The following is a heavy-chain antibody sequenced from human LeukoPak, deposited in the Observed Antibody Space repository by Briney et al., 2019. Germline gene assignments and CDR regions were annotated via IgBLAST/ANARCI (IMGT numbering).Heavy chain of an antibody. Sequence: GGSLRLSCAASGFTFDGYGMSWVRQAPGKGLEWVSGINWDGGSTGYADSVKGRFTISRDDAKNSLFLQMNSLRAEDTAFYYCARGTFYYYGSSPYWSHYFDYWGQGTLVTVSS. D-gene: IGHD3-22*01. V-gene: IGHV3-20*04. CDR3: ARGTFYYYGSSPYWSHYFDY. CDR2: INWDGGST. J-gene: IGHJ4*02. CDR1: GFTFDGYG.